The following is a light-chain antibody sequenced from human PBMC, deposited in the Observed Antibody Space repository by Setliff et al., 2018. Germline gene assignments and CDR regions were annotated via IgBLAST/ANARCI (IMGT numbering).Light chain of an antibody. V-gene: IGKV4-1*01. CDR3: QQYYTTPQT. CDR1: QSVLYSSDNRNY. J-gene: IGKJ1*01. Sequence: DIVMTQSPDSLAVSLGERATINCKSSQSVLYSSDNRNYLAWYQQKPGQPPNLLIAWASVREPGVPDRFSGSGSGTDFTLTISSLQAEDVAVYYCQQYYTTPQTFGQGTKVDIK. CDR2: WAS.